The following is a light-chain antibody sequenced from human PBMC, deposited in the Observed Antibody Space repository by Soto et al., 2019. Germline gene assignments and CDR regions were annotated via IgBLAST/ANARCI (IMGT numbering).Light chain of an antibody. V-gene: IGLV1-40*01. J-gene: IGLJ3*02. Sequence: QSVLTQPPSVSGAPGQRVTISCTGSSSNIGAGYDVHWYQQLPGTAPKLLIYGNSNRPSGVPDRFSGSKSGTSASLAITGLQAEDEADYYCQSYDSSLSAGVFGRGTQLTVL. CDR2: GNS. CDR3: QSYDSSLSAGV. CDR1: SSNIGAGYD.